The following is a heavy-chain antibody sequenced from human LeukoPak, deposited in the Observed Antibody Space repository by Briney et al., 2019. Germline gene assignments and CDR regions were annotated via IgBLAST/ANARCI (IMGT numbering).Heavy chain of an antibody. CDR2: IIPIFGTA. CDR1: GGTFSSYA. D-gene: IGHD4-17*01. Sequence: GASVKVSCKASGGTFSSYAISWVRQAPGQGLEWMGGIIPIFGTANYAQKFQGRVTITADESTSTAYMELSSLRSEDTAVYYCAKITKATTPNYWGQGTLVTVSS. V-gene: IGHV1-69*13. J-gene: IGHJ4*02. CDR3: AKITKATTPNY.